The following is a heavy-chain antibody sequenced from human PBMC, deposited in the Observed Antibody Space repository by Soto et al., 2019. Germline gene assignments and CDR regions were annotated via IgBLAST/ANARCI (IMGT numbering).Heavy chain of an antibody. D-gene: IGHD3-22*01. J-gene: IGHJ3*02. V-gene: IGHV1-69*06. Sequence: SVKVSCKASGGTFSSYTISWVRQAPGQGLEWMGGIIPIFGTANYAQKFQGRVTITADKSTSTAYMELSSLRSEDTAVYYCAGGDSSGYYAPGGLDAFDIWGQGTMVT. CDR3: AGGDSSGYYAPGGLDAFDI. CDR2: IIPIFGTA. CDR1: GGTFSSYT.